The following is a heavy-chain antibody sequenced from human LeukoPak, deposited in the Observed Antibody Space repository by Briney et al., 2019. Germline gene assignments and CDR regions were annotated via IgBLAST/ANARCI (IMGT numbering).Heavy chain of an antibody. V-gene: IGHV3-48*02. CDR3: ARGLYDTTGAFDI. Sequence: GGSLRLSCAASGFTFSYSMNWARQAPGKGLEWVSYISSSSSTIHYADSVKGRFTISRDNAKNSLWLQMNSLRDEDTAVYYCARGLYDTTGAFDIWGQGTMVTVSS. J-gene: IGHJ3*02. CDR2: ISSSSSTI. D-gene: IGHD3-22*01. CDR1: GFTFSYS.